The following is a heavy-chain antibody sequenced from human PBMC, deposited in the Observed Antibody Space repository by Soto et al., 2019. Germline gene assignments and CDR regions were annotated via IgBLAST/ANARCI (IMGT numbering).Heavy chain of an antibody. D-gene: IGHD4-17*01. J-gene: IGHJ5*02. CDR3: ARSYGDYGFVWFDP. Sequence: QVQLQESGPGLVKPSQTLSLTCTVSGGSISSGDYYWSWIRQPPGKGLEWIGYIYYRGSTYYNPSLKSRVTISVDTAKNQFSLKLSSVTAADTAVYYFARSYGDYGFVWFDPWGQGTLVTVSS. CDR1: GGSISSGDYY. CDR2: IYYRGST. V-gene: IGHV4-30-4*01.